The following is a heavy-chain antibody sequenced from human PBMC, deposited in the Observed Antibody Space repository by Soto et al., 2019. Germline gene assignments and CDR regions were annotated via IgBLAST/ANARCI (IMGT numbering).Heavy chain of an antibody. CDR1: GGSIPTYY. J-gene: IGHJ5*02. D-gene: IGHD3-10*01. CDR2: IHYTGST. Sequence: QVQLQESGPGLVKPSESLSLTCTVSGGSIPTYYWSWIRQPPGKGLEWIGYIHYTGSTNYNPSLKSRLTISPDTSKNQFTLKLSSVTPADTAVYYCAREASGSGTYGWFDPWGPGTLVTVSS. CDR3: AREASGSGTYGWFDP. V-gene: IGHV4-59*01.